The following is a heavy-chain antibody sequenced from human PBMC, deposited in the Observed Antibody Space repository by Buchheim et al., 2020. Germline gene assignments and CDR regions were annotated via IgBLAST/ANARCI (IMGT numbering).Heavy chain of an antibody. V-gene: IGHV3-30*18. CDR3: AKGYSSSWRFGFDYNWFDP. CDR1: VFTFSSYG. CDR2: ISYDGSNK. J-gene: IGHJ5*02. Sequence: QVQLVESGGGVVQPGRSLRLSCAASVFTFSSYGMHWVRQAPGKGLEWVAVISYDGSNKYYADSVKGRFTISRDTSKNTLYLQMNSLRAEDTAVYYCAKGYSSSWRFGFDYNWFDPWGQGTL. D-gene: IGHD6-13*01.